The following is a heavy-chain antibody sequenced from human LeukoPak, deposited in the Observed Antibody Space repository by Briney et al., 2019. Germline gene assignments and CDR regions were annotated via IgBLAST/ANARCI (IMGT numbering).Heavy chain of an antibody. CDR1: GGSMSTYY. CDR2: IYYTGST. Sequence: PSETLSLTWTVSGGSMSTYYWTWIRQPPGKGLEWIGFIYYTGSTNYNPSLKSRVTISVDTSKNQFSLKLSSVTAADTAVYYCAGMRITTPTVRSLDYWGQGTLVTVSS. J-gene: IGHJ4*02. CDR3: AGMRITTPTVRSLDY. V-gene: IGHV4-59*01. D-gene: IGHD1-14*01.